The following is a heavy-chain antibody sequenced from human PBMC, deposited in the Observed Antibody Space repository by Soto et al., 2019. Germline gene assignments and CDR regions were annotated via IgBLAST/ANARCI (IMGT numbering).Heavy chain of an antibody. CDR3: ARHVHDAFDI. J-gene: IGHJ3*02. D-gene: IGHD3-10*02. CDR2: ISSSNSYT. Sequence: SWIRQAPGKGLEWVSYISSSNSYTNYADSVKGRFTISRDNAKNSLYLQMNSLRAEDTAVYYCARHVHDAFDIWGQGTMVTVSS. V-gene: IGHV3-11*03.